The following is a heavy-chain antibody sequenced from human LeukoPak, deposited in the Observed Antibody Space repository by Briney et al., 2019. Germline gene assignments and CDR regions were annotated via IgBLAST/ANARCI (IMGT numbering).Heavy chain of an antibody. CDR1: GGSMNLYY. V-gene: IGHV4-39*07. Sequence: SETLSLTCTVAGGSMNLYYWGWIRQPPGRGLEWIGTIDYSGNTYYNPSLKSRATISADMSKNQFCLKLSSVTAADTAVYYCAREYTLYRSGWFLDYWGQGTVVTVSS. CDR3: AREYTLYRSGWFLDY. CDR2: IDYSGNT. D-gene: IGHD6-19*01. J-gene: IGHJ4*02.